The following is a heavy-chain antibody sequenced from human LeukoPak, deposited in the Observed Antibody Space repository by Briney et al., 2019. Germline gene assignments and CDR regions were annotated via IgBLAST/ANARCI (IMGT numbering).Heavy chain of an antibody. D-gene: IGHD3-10*02. CDR3: AELGITMIGGV. CDR1: GFSFSSYS. CDR2: ISRSSTYI. V-gene: IGHV3-21*01. J-gene: IGHJ6*04. Sequence: GGSLRLSCAASGFSFSSYSMNWVRQAPGKGLEWVSSISRSSTYIYYADSVKGRFTISRDNAKNSLYLQMNSLRAEDTAVYYCAELGITMIGGVWGKGTTVTISS.